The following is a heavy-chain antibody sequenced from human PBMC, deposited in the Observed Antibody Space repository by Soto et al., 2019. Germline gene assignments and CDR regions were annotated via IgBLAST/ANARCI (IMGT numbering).Heavy chain of an antibody. Sequence: ASVKVSFKASGYTFTGYYMHWVRQAPGQGLEWMGWINPNSGGTNYAQKFQGRVTMTRDTSISTAYMELSRLRSDDTAVYYCARKTGIGDWFDPWGQGTLVTVSS. CDR1: GYTFTGYY. D-gene: IGHD7-27*01. J-gene: IGHJ5*02. V-gene: IGHV1-2*02. CDR2: INPNSGGT. CDR3: ARKTGIGDWFDP.